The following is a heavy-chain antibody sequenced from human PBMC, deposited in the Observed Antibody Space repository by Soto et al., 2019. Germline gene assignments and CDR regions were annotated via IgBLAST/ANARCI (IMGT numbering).Heavy chain of an antibody. J-gene: IGHJ4*02. V-gene: IGHV4-39*01. Sequence: QLQLQESGPGLVKPSETLSLTCTVSGGSISSSSYYWGWIRQPPGKGLEWIGSIYYSGSTYYNPSLKSRVTIXVXTXXNQFSLKLSSVTAADTAVYYCARLGSGYSGYDWDDWGQGTLVTVSS. CDR1: GGSISSSSYY. CDR2: IYYSGST. CDR3: ARLGSGYSGYDWDD. D-gene: IGHD5-12*01.